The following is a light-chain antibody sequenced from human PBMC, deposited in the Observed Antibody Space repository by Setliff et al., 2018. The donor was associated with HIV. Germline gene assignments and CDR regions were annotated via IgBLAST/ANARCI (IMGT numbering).Light chain of an antibody. V-gene: IGLV2-14*01. J-gene: IGLJ2*01. CDR1: SSDVGGYNY. Sequence: QSVLAQPASVSGSPGQSITISCTGTSSDVGGYNYVSWYQQHPGKAPKLIIYEANNRPSGVSNRFSGSKSGNTASLTISRLQAEDEADYYCSSYTSSSTYVVFGGGTRSPS. CDR3: SSYTSSSTYVV. CDR2: EAN.